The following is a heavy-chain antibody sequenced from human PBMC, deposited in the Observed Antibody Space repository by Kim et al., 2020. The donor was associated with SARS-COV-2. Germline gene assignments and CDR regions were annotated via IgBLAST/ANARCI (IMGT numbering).Heavy chain of an antibody. CDR2: INTNTGNP. CDR3: ARSSGSKQWLVRGGPPGWFDP. V-gene: IGHV7-4-1*02. Sequence: ASVKVSCKASGYTFTSYAMNWVRQAPGQGLEWMGWINTNTGNPTYAQGFTGRFVFSLDTSVSTAYLQISSLKAEDTAVYYCARSSGSKQWLVRGGPPGWFDPWGQGTLVTVSS. D-gene: IGHD6-19*01. J-gene: IGHJ5*02. CDR1: GYTFTSYA.